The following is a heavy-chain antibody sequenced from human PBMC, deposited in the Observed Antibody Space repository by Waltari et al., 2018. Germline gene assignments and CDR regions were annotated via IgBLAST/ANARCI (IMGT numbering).Heavy chain of an antibody. CDR3: ARERVYGGNSDAFDI. D-gene: IGHD4-17*01. V-gene: IGHV1-2*02. J-gene: IGHJ3*02. CDR2: SKPNSGGT. CDR1: GYTFTVYY. Sequence: QVQLVQSGTEVKKPGASVKVSCKASGYTFTVYYMQGVRQAPGQGLEWMGGSKPNSGGTKYAQKFQGRVTMTRDTSISTAYMEVSRLRSDDTAVYYCARERVYGGNSDAFDIWGQGTMVTVSS.